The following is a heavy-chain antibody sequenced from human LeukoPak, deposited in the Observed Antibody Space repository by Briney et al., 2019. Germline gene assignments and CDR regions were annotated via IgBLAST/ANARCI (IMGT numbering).Heavy chain of an antibody. D-gene: IGHD5-24*01. CDR3: ARSPRYGYNYFDY. CDR1: GLTFSSYN. V-gene: IGHV3-21*01. CDR2: ISSSSSYI. Sequence: GGSLRLSCAASGLTFSSYNMNWVRQAPGKGLEWVSFISSSSSYIYYADSVKGRFTISRDNAKNSLYLQMNSLRAEDTAVYYCARSPRYGYNYFDYWGQGTLVTVSS. J-gene: IGHJ4*02.